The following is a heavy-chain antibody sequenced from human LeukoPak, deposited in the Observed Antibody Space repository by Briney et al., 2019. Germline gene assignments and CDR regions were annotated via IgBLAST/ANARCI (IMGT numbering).Heavy chain of an antibody. CDR2: INPNRGGT. Sequence: ASVKVSCKASGYTFTGYYMHWVRQAPGQGLEWMGRINPNRGGTNYAQRFQGRVTMTRDTSISTAYMELSRLRSDDTAVYYCARSFPTFGGVINFDYWGQGTLVTVSS. CDR3: ARSFPTFGGVINFDY. V-gene: IGHV1-2*06. J-gene: IGHJ4*02. D-gene: IGHD3-16*01. CDR1: GYTFTGYY.